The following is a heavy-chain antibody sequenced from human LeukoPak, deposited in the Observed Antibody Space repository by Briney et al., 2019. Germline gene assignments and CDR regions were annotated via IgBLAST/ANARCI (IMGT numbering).Heavy chain of an antibody. CDR3: ARDLSGGNSVN. D-gene: IGHD4-23*01. CDR2: INWNGGST. V-gene: IGHV3-20*04. J-gene: IGHJ4*02. Sequence: PGGSLRLSCAASGFTFSIHAMSWVRQAPGKGLEWVSGINWNGGSTGYADSVKGRFTISRDNAKNSLYLQMNSLRAEDTALYYCARDLSGGNSVNWGQGTLVTVTS. CDR1: GFTFSIHA.